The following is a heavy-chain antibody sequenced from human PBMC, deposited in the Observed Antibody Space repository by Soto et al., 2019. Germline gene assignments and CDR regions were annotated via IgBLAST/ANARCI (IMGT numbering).Heavy chain of an antibody. J-gene: IGHJ4*02. CDR3: ARHQTVTSSGFAY. Sequence: QLRLQESGPGLVKPSETLSLTCTVSGGSISSSSYYWGWIRQPPGKGLEWIGSIYYSGSTYYNPSRKGRATISVKTSRNQFSLKLSAVTAANRALYYGARHQTVTSSGFAYWGQGTLVTVSS. CDR1: GGSISSSSYY. CDR2: IYYSGST. V-gene: IGHV4-39*01. D-gene: IGHD4-17*01.